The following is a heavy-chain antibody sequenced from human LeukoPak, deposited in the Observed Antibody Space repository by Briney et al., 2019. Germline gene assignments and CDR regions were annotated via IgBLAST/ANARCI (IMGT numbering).Heavy chain of an antibody. CDR3: AREPSSSWLFDY. J-gene: IGHJ4*02. CDR2: INPSGGST. Sequence: ASVKVSCKASGYTFTSYYMHWVRQAPGQGLEWMGIINPSGGSTSYAQKFRGRVTMTRDMSTSTVYMELSSLRSEDTAVYYCAREPSSSWLFDYWGQGTLVTVSS. V-gene: IGHV1-46*01. D-gene: IGHD6-13*01. CDR1: GYTFTSYY.